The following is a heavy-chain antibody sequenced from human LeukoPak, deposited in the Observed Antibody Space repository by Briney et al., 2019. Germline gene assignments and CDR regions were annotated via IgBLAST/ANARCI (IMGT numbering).Heavy chain of an antibody. CDR2: IYYSGIT. CDR3: ARWGSNMAREKGDH. J-gene: IGHJ4*02. V-gene: IGHV4-59*08. CDR1: GGSISDYY. D-gene: IGHD3-10*01. Sequence: SETLSLTCTVSGGSISDYYWSWIRQPPGKGLEWIGYIYYSGITNYNPSLKTRVTILVDTSKNQFSLKLSSVTAADTAVYYCARWGSNMAREKGDHWGQGTLVTVSS.